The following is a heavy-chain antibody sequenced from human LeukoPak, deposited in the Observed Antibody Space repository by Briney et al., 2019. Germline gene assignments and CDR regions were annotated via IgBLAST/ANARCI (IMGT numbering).Heavy chain of an antibody. Sequence: SVKVSCKASGGTFSSYAISWVRQAPGQGLEWMGGIIPIFGTANYAQKFQGRATITTDESTSTAYMELSSLRSEDTAVYYCASTPCGGDCYSGDLYYYYYMDVWGKGTTVTVSS. V-gene: IGHV1-69*05. CDR3: ASTPCGGDCYSGDLYYYYYMDV. D-gene: IGHD2-21*02. CDR1: GGTFSSYA. CDR2: IIPIFGTA. J-gene: IGHJ6*03.